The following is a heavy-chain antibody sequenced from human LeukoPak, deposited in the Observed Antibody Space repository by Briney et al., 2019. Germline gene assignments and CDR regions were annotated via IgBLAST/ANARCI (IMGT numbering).Heavy chain of an antibody. J-gene: IGHJ4*02. CDR1: GFTFSSYS. CDR2: ISSSSSYI. Sequence: PGGSLRLSCAASGFTFSSYSMNWVRQAPGKGLEWVSSISSSSSYIYYADSVKGRFTISRDNAKNSLYLQMNSLRAEDMALYYCAKGTMVRGVISGFDYWGQGTLVTVSS. V-gene: IGHV3-21*04. D-gene: IGHD3-10*01. CDR3: AKGTMVRGVISGFDY.